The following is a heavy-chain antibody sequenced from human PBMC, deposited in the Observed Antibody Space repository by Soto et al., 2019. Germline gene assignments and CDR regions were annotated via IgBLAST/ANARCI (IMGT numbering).Heavy chain of an antibody. CDR3: ALRSVLAPAGFSLDY. D-gene: IGHD6-13*01. CDR1: GFSLSTSGVG. CDR2: IYWDDDK. V-gene: IGHV2-5*02. J-gene: IGHJ4*02. Sequence: QITLKESGPTLVKPTQTLTLTCTFSGFSLSTSGVGVGWIRQPPGKALEWLALIYWDDDKHYSPSLKSRLTITKDPSKNPVVLTMTHMAPVHTATYYCALRSVLAPAGFSLDYWGQGTVVTVSS.